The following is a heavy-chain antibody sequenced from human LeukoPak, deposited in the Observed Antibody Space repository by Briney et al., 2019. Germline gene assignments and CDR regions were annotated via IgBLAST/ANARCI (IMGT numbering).Heavy chain of an antibody. CDR1: GFTFDDYT. Sequence: GGSLRLSCAASGFTFDDYTMHWVRQAPGKGLEWVSYISDSSSTIYYADSVKGRFTISRDNAKNSLYLQMNSLRAEDTAVYYCARVAEKGYYYGMDVWGQGTTVTVSS. V-gene: IGHV3-48*04. D-gene: IGHD1-14*01. J-gene: IGHJ6*02. CDR3: ARVAEKGYYYGMDV. CDR2: ISDSSSTI.